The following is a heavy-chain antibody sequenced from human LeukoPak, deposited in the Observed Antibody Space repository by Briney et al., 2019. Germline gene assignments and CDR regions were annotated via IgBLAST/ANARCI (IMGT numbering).Heavy chain of an antibody. J-gene: IGHJ4*02. Sequence: GGSLRLSCAASGLSFSSSEMNWVRQAPGKGLEWVSYISPSGSIIFYADSVKGRFTISRDNAKNSMYLQMNSLRSEDTAVYYCATSRRAYWGQGTLVTVSS. CDR2: ISPSGSII. D-gene: IGHD3-10*01. CDR1: GLSFSSSE. CDR3: ATSRRAY. V-gene: IGHV3-48*03.